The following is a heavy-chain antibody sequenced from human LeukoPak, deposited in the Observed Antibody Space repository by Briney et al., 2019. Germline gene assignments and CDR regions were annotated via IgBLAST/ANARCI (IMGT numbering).Heavy chain of an antibody. J-gene: IGHJ3*02. CDR2: MNPNSGNT. CDR1: GYTFTSYD. D-gene: IGHD6-13*01. Sequence: ASVKVSCKASGYTFTSYDINWVRQATGQGLEWMGWMNPNSGNTGYAQKFQGRVTMTRNTSISTAYMELSSLRSEDTAVYYCARSDSSSWYDAFDIWGQGTMVTASS. CDR3: ARSDSSSWYDAFDI. V-gene: IGHV1-8*01.